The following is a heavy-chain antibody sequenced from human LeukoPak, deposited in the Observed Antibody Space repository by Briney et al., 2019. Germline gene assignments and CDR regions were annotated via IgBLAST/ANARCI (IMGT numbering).Heavy chain of an antibody. CDR1: GYTFTGYY. CDR3: ARDLLFGELSDYYGMDV. Sequence: ASVKVSCKASGYTFTGYYMHWVRQAPGQGLEWMGWINPNSGGTNYAQRFQGRVTMTRDTSISTAYMELSRLRSDDTAVYYCARDLLFGELSDYYGMDVWGQGTTVTVSS. D-gene: IGHD3-10*02. V-gene: IGHV1-2*02. CDR2: INPNSGGT. J-gene: IGHJ6*02.